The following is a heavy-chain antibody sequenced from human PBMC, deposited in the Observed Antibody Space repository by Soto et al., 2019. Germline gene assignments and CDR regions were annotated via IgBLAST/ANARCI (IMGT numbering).Heavy chain of an antibody. D-gene: IGHD3-10*01. CDR2: IYYSGST. CDR1: GGSISSSSYY. Sequence: SETLSLTCTVPGGSISSSSYYWGWIRQPPGKGLEWIGSIYYSGSTYYNPSLKSRVTISVDTSKNQFSLKLSSVTAADTAVYYCARLGSGSGSRYYYYYYMDVWGKGTTVTVSS. V-gene: IGHV4-39*01. J-gene: IGHJ6*03. CDR3: ARLGSGSGSRYYYYYYMDV.